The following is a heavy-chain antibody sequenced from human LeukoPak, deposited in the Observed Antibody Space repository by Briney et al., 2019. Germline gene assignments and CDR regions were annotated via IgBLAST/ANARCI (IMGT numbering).Heavy chain of an antibody. V-gene: IGHV3-23*01. CDR2: ISVSGKK. CDR3: AKAPVTTCSGAYCYPFDY. J-gene: IGHJ4*02. Sequence: QPGGSLRLSCAASGFTLSSYAMSWVRQAPGKGLEWVSAISVSGKKYNEDSGKGRLTISRYSSKNTLYLQMNRLRAEDAAVYYCAKAPVTTCSGAYCYPFDYWGQGTLVTVSS. D-gene: IGHD2-21*01. CDR1: GFTLSSYA.